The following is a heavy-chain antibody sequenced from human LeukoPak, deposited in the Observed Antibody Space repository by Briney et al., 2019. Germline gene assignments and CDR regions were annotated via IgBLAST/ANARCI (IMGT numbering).Heavy chain of an antibody. CDR1: GFTFSSYA. D-gene: IGHD6-25*01. V-gene: IGHV3-64*01. Sequence: PGGSLRLSCAASGFTFSSYAMHWVRQAPGKGLEYVSAISSNGGSTYYANSVKGRFTISRDNSKNTLYLQMGSLRAEDMAVYYCASIGYPNFDYWGQGTLVTVSS. CDR2: ISSNGGST. J-gene: IGHJ4*02. CDR3: ASIGYPNFDY.